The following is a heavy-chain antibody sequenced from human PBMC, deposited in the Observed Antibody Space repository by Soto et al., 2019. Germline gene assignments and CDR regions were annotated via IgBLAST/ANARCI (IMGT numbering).Heavy chain of an antibody. CDR1: GGSISGYY. D-gene: IGHD2-21*02. J-gene: IGHJ6*02. Sequence: SETLSLTCTVSGGSISGYYWSWIRQPPGKGLEWIGYMYNTGSTVYTPSFKSRVTISVDTSKNQFSLKLNSVTAADTAVYYCARDLWGYCGTDCYPLDVWGQGTTVT. V-gene: IGHV4-59*01. CDR2: MYNTGST. CDR3: ARDLWGYCGTDCYPLDV.